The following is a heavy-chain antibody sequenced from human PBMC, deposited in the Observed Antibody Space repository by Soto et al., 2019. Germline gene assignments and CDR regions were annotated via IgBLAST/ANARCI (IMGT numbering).Heavy chain of an antibody. Sequence: QVQLQESGPGLVKPSETLSLTCTVSGASISSRSFYWGWIRQPPGKGLEWIGSINYGGNPKYNPSQESRLTMSVDTSENQFYVRLTSVTAADTALYYCARQGYNSGYVWVRGVWGRGTTVKVSS. CDR3: ARQGYNSGYVWVRGV. J-gene: IGHJ6*04. CDR2: INYGGNP. CDR1: GASISSRSFY. V-gene: IGHV4-39*01. D-gene: IGHD5-18*01.